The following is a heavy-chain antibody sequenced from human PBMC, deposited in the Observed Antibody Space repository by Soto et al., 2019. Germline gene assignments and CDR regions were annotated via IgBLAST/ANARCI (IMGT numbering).Heavy chain of an antibody. CDR3: ARPPFYSDGWDDY. D-gene: IGHD6-19*01. Sequence: GGSLRLSCAASEFTVTNNEMSWVRQAPGKGLEWVALIYSGGNTYYADSVKGRFTISKDTSKNMVSLQMNSLRGEDTALYFCARPPFYSDGWDDYWGQGTQVTVSS. V-gene: IGHV3-53*01. CDR1: EFTVTNNE. J-gene: IGHJ4*02. CDR2: IYSGGNT.